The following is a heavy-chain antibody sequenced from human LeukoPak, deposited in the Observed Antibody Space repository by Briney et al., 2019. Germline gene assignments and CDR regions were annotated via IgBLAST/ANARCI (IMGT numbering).Heavy chain of an antibody. CDR1: GFTFSSYA. J-gene: IGHJ4*02. Sequence: GGSLRLSCAASGFTFSSYAMSRVRQAPGKGLEWVSAIRDSGVGTYYADSVKGRFTISRDNSKNTLYLQMNSLGAEDTAIYYCAKSFTYYDFWSGDYWGQGALVTVSS. CDR2: IRDSGVGT. D-gene: IGHD3-3*01. V-gene: IGHV3-23*01. CDR3: AKSFTYYDFWSGDY.